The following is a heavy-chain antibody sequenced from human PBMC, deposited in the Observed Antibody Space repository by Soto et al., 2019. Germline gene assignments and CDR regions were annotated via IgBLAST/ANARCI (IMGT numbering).Heavy chain of an antibody. CDR3: ARCTTGSGGRR. J-gene: IGHJ4*02. CDR2: MNPNSGNT. D-gene: IGHD2-8*02. Sequence: QVQLVQSGAEVKKPGASVKVSCKASGYTFTSYDINWVRQATGQGLEWMGWMNPNSGNTGYAQKFQGRVTMTRNTPLSTAEMEMRSLSWWDTAASSCARCTTGSGGRRWGQGPVVTVSS. CDR1: GYTFTSYD. V-gene: IGHV1-8*01.